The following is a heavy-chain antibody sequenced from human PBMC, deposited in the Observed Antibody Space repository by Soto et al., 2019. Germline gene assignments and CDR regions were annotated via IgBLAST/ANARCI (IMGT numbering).Heavy chain of an antibody. J-gene: IGHJ6*02. CDR1: GFTVNVNY. Sequence: GGSLRLSCAASGFTVNVNYMTWVRQAPGKGLEWVSSISSSSTKIYYADSVKGRFTISRDDAKNSLYLQMNSLTAEDTAVYYCARDLHLRPIYYYYGMDVWGRGTTVTVSS. D-gene: IGHD5-12*01. V-gene: IGHV3-21*01. CDR2: ISSSSTKI. CDR3: ARDLHLRPIYYYYGMDV.